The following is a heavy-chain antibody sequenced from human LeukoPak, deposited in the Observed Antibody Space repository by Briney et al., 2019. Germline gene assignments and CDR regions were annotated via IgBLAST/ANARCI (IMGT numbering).Heavy chain of an antibody. CDR2: MNPNSGNT. CDR1: GYTFTSYD. CDR3: ARRLPIAAAGNWQRPWFDP. J-gene: IGHJ5*02. V-gene: IGHV1-8*01. Sequence: GASVKVSCKASGYTFTSYDINWVRQATGQGLEWMGWMNPNSGNTGYAQKFQGRVTMTRNTSISTAYMELSSLRSEDTAVYYCARRLPIAAAGNWQRPWFDPWGQGTLVTVSS. D-gene: IGHD6-13*01.